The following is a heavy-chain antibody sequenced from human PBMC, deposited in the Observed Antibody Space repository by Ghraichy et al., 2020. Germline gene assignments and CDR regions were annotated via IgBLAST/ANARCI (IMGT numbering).Heavy chain of an antibody. Sequence: SETLSLTCTVSGGSISSSSYYWGWIRQPPGKGLEWIGSIYYSGSTYYNPSLKSRVTISVDTSKNQFSLKLSSVTAADTAVYYCARLDIAAAGLYYFDYWGQGTLVTVSS. CDR2: IYYSGST. D-gene: IGHD6-13*01. CDR1: GGSISSSSYY. CDR3: ARLDIAAAGLYYFDY. V-gene: IGHV4-39*01. J-gene: IGHJ4*02.